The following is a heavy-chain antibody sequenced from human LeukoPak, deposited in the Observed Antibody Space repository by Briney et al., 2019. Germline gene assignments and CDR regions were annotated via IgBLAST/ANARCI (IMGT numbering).Heavy chain of an antibody. CDR1: GFTFSSYA. J-gene: IGHJ4*02. V-gene: IGHV3-7*01. CDR3: ARDTPGEESH. CDR2: IKQDGSEE. D-gene: IGHD2-2*01. Sequence: TGGSLRLSRAASGFTFSSYAMSWVRQAPGKGLEWVANIKQDGSEEHYVDSVKGRFTISRDNAKNSLYLQMNSLRAEDTAVYYCARDTPGEESHWGQGTLVTVSS.